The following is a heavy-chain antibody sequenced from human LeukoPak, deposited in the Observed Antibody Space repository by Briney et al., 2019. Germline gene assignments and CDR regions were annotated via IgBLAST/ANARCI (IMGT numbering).Heavy chain of an antibody. J-gene: IGHJ6*03. CDR1: GFTFSSYS. D-gene: IGHD3-3*01. V-gene: IGHV3-21*01. Sequence: GGSLRLSCAASGFTFSSYSMNWVRQAPGKGLEWVSSISSSSSYIYYADSVKGRFTISRDNAKNSLYLQMNSLRAEDTAVYDCAIESRLRFLEWLPSANFYMDVWGKGTTVTVSS. CDR2: ISSSSSYI. CDR3: AIESRLRFLEWLPSANFYMDV.